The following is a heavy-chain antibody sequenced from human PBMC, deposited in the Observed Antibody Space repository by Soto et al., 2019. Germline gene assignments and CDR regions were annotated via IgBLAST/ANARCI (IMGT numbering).Heavy chain of an antibody. CDR1: GYTFTSYG. V-gene: IGHV1-18*01. J-gene: IGHJ3*02. CDR3: ARDGPMDRAFDI. Sequence: GASVAVCCKASGYTFTSYGITWVRQAPGQGLEWMGWISAYNGNTNYAQKLQGRVTMTTDTSTSTAYMELRSLRSDDTAVYYCARDGPMDRAFDIWGQGTMVTVSS. CDR2: ISAYNGNT. D-gene: IGHD3-10*01.